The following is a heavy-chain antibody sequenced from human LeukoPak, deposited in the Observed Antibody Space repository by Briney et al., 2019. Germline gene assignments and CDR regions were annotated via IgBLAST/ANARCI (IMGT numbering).Heavy chain of an antibody. CDR3: AKEKGSGYSSSWYFDY. CDR1: GFILDDYT. Sequence: PGGSLRLSCATSGFILDDYTMHWVRQAPGKGPEWVSLISYDGAKTKYADSVKGRFTISKDNNKNYLFLQMNSLTTEDTAFYYCAKEKGSGYSSSWYFDYWGQGTLVTVSS. CDR2: ISYDGAKT. J-gene: IGHJ4*02. D-gene: IGHD6-13*01. V-gene: IGHV3-43*01.